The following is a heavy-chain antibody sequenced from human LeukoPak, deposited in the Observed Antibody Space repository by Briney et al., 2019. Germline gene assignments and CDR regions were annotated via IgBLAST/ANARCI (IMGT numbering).Heavy chain of an antibody. CDR3: ARDPVGATVYYYSIMDV. Sequence: PGGSLRLSCAASGITFSTYSMNWVRQAPGKGLEWVSYISSSSITIYYADSVKGRFTISRDNAKNSLYLQMKSLRAEDTAVYYCARDPVGATVYYYSIMDVWGQGTTVTVSS. V-gene: IGHV3-48*04. CDR1: GITFSTYS. J-gene: IGHJ6*02. CDR2: ISSSSITI. D-gene: IGHD1-26*01.